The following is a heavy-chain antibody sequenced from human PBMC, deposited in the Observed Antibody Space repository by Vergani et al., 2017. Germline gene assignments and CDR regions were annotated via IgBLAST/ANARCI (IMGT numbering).Heavy chain of an antibody. CDR2: IWYDGSNK. V-gene: IGHV3-33*01. CDR1: GFTFSSYG. CDR3: ARSVVTQDYYYYGMDV. D-gene: IGHD4-23*01. Sequence: VQLVESGGGLVQPGGSLRLSCAASGFTFSSYGMHWVRQAPGKGLEWVAVIWYDGSNKYYADSVKGRFTISRDNSKNTLYLQMNSLRAEDTAVYYCARSVVTQDYYYYGMDVWGQGTTVTVSS. J-gene: IGHJ6*02.